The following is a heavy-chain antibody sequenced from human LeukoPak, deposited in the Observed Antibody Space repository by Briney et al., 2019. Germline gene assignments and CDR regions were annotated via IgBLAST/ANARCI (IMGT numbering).Heavy chain of an antibody. V-gene: IGHV4-30-2*01. CDR2: IYHSGST. CDR3: ARSPKSPRNWFDP. Sequence: SQTLSLTCAVSGGSISSGGYSWSWIRQPPGKGLEWIGYIYHSGSTYYNPSLKSRVTISVDRSKNQFSLKLSSVTAADTAVYYCARSPKSPRNWFDPWGQGTLVTVSS. J-gene: IGHJ5*02. D-gene: IGHD1-14*01. CDR1: GGSISSGGYS.